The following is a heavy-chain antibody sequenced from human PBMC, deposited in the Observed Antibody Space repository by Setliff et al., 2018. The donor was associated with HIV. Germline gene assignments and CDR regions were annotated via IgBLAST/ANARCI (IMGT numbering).Heavy chain of an antibody. J-gene: IGHJ4*02. CDR1: GGSISSSSYY. D-gene: IGHD2-8*02. V-gene: IGHV4-39*01. CDR2: IYYSGST. CDR3: ARQESYGNGGLYYFDY. Sequence: SETLSLTCTVSGGSISSSSYYWGWIRQPPGKGLEWIGSIYYSGSTYYNPSLKSRVTISVDTSKNQFSLKLSSVTAADTAVYYCARQESYGNGGLYYFDYWGQGTLFTVSS.